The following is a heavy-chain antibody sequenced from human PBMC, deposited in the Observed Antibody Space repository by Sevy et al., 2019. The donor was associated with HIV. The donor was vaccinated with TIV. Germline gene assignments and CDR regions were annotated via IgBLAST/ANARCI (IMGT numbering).Heavy chain of an antibody. Sequence: GGSLRLSCAASGFTFSSYGMHWVRQAPGKGLEWVAVISYDGSNKYYADSVKGRFTISRDNSKNTLYLQMNSLRAEDTAVYYCANARAIGDYYYDMDVWGQGTTVTVSS. CDR2: ISYDGSNK. CDR1: GFTFSSYG. J-gene: IGHJ6*02. CDR3: ANARAIGDYYYDMDV. D-gene: IGHD2-21*01. V-gene: IGHV3-30*18.